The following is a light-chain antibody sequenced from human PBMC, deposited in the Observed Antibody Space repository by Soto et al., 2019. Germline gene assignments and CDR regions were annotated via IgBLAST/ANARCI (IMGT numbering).Light chain of an antibody. CDR1: QSFSSSY. Sequence: EIVLAQSPGTLSLSPGERATLSCRASQSFSSSYLAWYQQKPGQAPRLLIYGASSRATGIPDRFSGSGSGTDFTLTISSLEPDDFAVYYCQHYGSALFTFGTGTKVDVK. V-gene: IGKV3-20*01. CDR2: GAS. CDR3: QHYGSALFT. J-gene: IGKJ3*01.